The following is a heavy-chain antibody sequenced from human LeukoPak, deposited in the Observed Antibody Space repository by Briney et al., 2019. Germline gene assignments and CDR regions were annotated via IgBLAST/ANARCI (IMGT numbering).Heavy chain of an antibody. CDR1: GGSFSGYY. CDR3: ARDKGAPFDY. Sequence: SETLSLTCAVYGGSFSGYYWSWIRQPPGKGLEWIGEINHSGSTNYNPSLKSRVTMSVDTSKNQFSLKLSSVTAADTAVYYCARDKGAPFDYWGQGTLVTVSS. J-gene: IGHJ4*02. V-gene: IGHV4-34*01. CDR2: INHSGST.